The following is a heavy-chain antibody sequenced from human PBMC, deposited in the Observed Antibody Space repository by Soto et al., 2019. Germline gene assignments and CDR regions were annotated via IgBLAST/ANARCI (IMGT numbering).Heavy chain of an antibody. D-gene: IGHD3-22*01. CDR1: GYTFTSYG. V-gene: IGHV1-18*01. J-gene: IGHJ4*02. CDR3: ARGNEDGYYDSSGYPGY. CDR2: ISAYNGNT. Sequence: ASVKVSCTASGYTFTSYGISWVRQAPGQGLEWMGWISAYNGNTNYAQKLQGRVTMTTDTSTSTAYMELRSLRSDDTAVYYCARGNEDGYYDSSGYPGYWGQGTLVTVSS.